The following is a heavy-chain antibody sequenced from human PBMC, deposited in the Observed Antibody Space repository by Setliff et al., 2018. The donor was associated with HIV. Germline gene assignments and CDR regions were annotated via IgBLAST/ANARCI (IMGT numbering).Heavy chain of an antibody. CDR2: VNPNSGGT. Sequence: ASVKVSCKASGYTFTAYYMNWVRQAPGQGFEWMGRVNPNSGGTNYAQKFQGRVTMTRDTSISTAYMELRRLRSDGTAVYYCASKVYCTNGVCLDAFDTWGQGTMVTVSS. J-gene: IGHJ3*02. CDR1: GYTFTAYY. CDR3: ASKVYCTNGVCLDAFDT. D-gene: IGHD2-8*01. V-gene: IGHV1-2*06.